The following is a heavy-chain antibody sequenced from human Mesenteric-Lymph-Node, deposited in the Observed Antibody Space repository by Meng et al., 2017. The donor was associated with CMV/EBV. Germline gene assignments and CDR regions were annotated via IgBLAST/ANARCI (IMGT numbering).Heavy chain of an antibody. Sequence: SETLSLTCTVSGGSISSSSYYWGWIRQPPGKGLEWIGNIYYSGRTYYNPSLKSRVTISVDTSKNQFSLKLSSVTAADTAVYYCARNLYDFWSGYHYYFDYWGQGTLVTVSS. V-gene: IGHV4-39*01. J-gene: IGHJ4*02. CDR3: ARNLYDFWSGYHYYFDY. CDR2: IYYSGRT. CDR1: GGSISSSSYY. D-gene: IGHD3-3*01.